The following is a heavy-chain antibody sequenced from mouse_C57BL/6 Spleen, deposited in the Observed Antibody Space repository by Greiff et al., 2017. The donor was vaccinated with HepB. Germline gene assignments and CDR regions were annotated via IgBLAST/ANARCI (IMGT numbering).Heavy chain of an antibody. D-gene: IGHD2-3*01. CDR3: AKNDGYCEGDGYFDV. J-gene: IGHJ1*03. Sequence: QVQLKESGPGLVAPSQSLSITCTVSGFSLTSYGVDWVRQPPGKGLEWLGVIWGGGITNYNSALMSRLSISKDNSKSQVFLKMNSLQTDDTAMYYCAKNDGYCEGDGYFDVWGTGTTVTVSS. CDR2: IWGGGIT. V-gene: IGHV2-9*01. CDR1: GFSLTSYG.